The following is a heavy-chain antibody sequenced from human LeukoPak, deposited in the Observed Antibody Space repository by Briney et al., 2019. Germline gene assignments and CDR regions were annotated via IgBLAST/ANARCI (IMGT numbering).Heavy chain of an antibody. D-gene: IGHD4-23*01. CDR1: GFTFSSYS. J-gene: IGHJ4*02. CDR3: ARDLVGYGGGFDY. CDR2: ISYDGSNK. Sequence: GGSLRLSCAGSGFTFSSYSIHWVRQVSGKGLEWVAVISYDGSNKYYADSVKGRSTISRDNSRNTVYLQMNSLRPEDTPVYSCARDLVGYGGGFDYWGQGTLVTVSS. V-gene: IGHV3-30*04.